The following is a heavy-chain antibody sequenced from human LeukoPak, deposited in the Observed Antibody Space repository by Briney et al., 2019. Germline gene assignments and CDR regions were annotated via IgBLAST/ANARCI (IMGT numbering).Heavy chain of an antibody. D-gene: IGHD1-26*01. CDR3: ATRSVVGR. CDR2: ISGSLDST. V-gene: IGHV3-23*01. CDR1: GFTVSSNY. J-gene: IGHJ4*02. Sequence: GGSLRLSCAASGFTVSSNYMSWVRQAPGKGLEWVSSISGSLDSTYYADSVKGRFTISRDNSKNTLYLEMNNLKAEDTAIYYCATRSVVGRGGQGTLVTVSS.